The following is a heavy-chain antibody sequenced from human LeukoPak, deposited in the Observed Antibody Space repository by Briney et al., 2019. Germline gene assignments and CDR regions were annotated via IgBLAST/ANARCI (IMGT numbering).Heavy chain of an antibody. CDR2: ISGSGGST. V-gene: IGHV3-23*01. CDR3: AKDSDCWSGYMVDY. CDR1: GFTFSSYA. D-gene: IGHD3-3*01. J-gene: IGHJ4*02. Sequence: GGSLRLSCAASGFTFSSYAMSWVRQAPGKGLEWVSAISGSGGSTYYADSAKGRFTISRDNSKNTLYLQMNSLRAEDTAVYYCAKDSDCWSGYMVDYWGQGTLVTVSS.